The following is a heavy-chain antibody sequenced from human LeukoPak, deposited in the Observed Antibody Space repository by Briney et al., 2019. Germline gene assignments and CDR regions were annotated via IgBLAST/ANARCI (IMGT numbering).Heavy chain of an antibody. CDR1: GYTFTSYA. CDR3: ARVLDDSGWNFDY. D-gene: IGHD6-19*01. Sequence: GASVKVSCKASGYTFTSYAIHWVRQAPGQRLEWMGWINAGNGNRKYSQKFQDRVTITREPSATTAYMELNSLTSEDTAVYYCARVLDDSGWNFDYWGQGTLVTVSS. V-gene: IGHV1-3*01. J-gene: IGHJ4*02. CDR2: INAGNGNR.